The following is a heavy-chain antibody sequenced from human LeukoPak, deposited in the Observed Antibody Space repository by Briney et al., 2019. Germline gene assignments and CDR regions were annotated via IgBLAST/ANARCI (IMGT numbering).Heavy chain of an antibody. CDR2: IYGSGST. J-gene: IGHJ5*02. Sequence: SETLSLTCTVSDGSINSYFWSWIRQPAGKGLEYIGRIYGSGSTNYNPSLKSRVTMSVDTSKNQFSLKLTSVTAADTAVYYCARLLLVESRFDPWGQGTLVTVSS. V-gene: IGHV4-4*07. CDR1: DGSINSYF. CDR3: ARLLLVESRFDP.